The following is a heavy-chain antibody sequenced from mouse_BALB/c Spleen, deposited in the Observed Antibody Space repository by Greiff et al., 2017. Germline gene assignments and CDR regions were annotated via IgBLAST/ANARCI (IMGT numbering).Heavy chain of an antibody. Sequence: EVQLVESGGGLVQPKGSLKLSCAASGFTFNTYAMNWVRQAPGKGLEWVARIRSKSNNYATYYADSVKDRFTISRDDSQSMLYLQMNNLKTEDTAMYYCVRTLGLWYFDVWGAGTTVTVSS. CDR1: GFTFNTYA. D-gene: IGHD4-1*01. J-gene: IGHJ1*01. V-gene: IGHV10-1*02. CDR2: IRSKSNNYAT. CDR3: VRTLGLWYFDV.